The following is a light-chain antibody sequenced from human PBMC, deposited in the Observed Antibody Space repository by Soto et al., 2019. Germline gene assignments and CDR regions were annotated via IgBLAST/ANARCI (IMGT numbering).Light chain of an antibody. CDR2: GAS. CDR1: QSVLWRSSNKNY. CDR3: QQYYGPWT. Sequence: DIVMTQSQNSLAVSLGERATINCKSSQSVLWRSSNKNYLAWYQQKPGQPPKLLIYGASTQRSGLPDRFSGSGSGKDSPLTISILQDEDVADYYCQQYYGPWTFGQGTKVEI. V-gene: IGKV4-1*01. J-gene: IGKJ1*01.